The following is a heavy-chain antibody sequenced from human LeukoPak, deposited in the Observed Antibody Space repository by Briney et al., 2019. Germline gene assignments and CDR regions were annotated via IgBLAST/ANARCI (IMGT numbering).Heavy chain of an antibody. CDR2: ISYDGRSK. CDR1: GFTFGTYG. J-gene: IGHJ4*02. CDR3: VRDPPRDTAMVWKY. Sequence: GGSLRLSCATSGFTFGTYGMHWVRQAPCKGPEWVAVISYDGRSKFYVDSVKGRFTISRDNSENTLYLQMNSLRTEDTAVYYCVRDPPRDTAMVWKYWGQGTLVTVSS. V-gene: IGHV3-30*03. D-gene: IGHD5-18*01.